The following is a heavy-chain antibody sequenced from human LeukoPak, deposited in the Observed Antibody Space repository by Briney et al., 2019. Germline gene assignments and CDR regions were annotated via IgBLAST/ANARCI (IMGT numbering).Heavy chain of an antibody. CDR1: GGSISSHY. D-gene: IGHD3-22*01. J-gene: IGHJ4*02. CDR3: ARGYYDSSGYYDY. Sequence: SETLSLTCTVSGGSISSHYWSWIRQPPGKGLEWIGYIYYSGTTNYNPSLKSRVTISVDTSKNQFSLKLSSVTAADTAVYYCARGYYDSSGYYDYWGQGTLVTVSS. CDR2: IYYSGTT. V-gene: IGHV4-59*11.